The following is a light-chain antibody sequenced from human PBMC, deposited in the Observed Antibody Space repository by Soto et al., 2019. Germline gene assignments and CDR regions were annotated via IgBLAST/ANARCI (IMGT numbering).Light chain of an antibody. J-gene: IGKJ2*01. Sequence: IVLTQSPGTLSLSPGERATLSCRASQSVTSNYLAWYQQKPGQAPRLLIYGASIRATGVPYRFSGSGSGTDFTLTITRLEPEDFAVYYCQQYGSSPLMYTFGQGTNLGVK. CDR1: QSVTSNY. V-gene: IGKV3-20*01. CDR3: QQYGSSPLMYT. CDR2: GAS.